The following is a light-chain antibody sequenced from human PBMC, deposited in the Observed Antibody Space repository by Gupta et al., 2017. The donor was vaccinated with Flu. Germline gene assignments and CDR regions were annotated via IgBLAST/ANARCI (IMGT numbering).Light chain of an antibody. J-gene: IGLJ3*02. CDR2: KDS. CDR3: QSADSSGTYWV. CDR1: ALPKQY. Sequence: SYELTQPPSVSDSPGQTARITCSGDALPKQYAYWYQQKTGQAPVLVIYKDSERPSGIPERFSGSSSGTTVTLTISGVQAEDEADYYCQSADSSGTYWVFGGGTKLTVL. V-gene: IGLV3-25*02.